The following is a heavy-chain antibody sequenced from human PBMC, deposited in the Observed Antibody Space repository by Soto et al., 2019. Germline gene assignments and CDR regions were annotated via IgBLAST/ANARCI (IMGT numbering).Heavy chain of an antibody. Sequence: QLQLQESGPGLVKPSETLSLTCTVSGGSISSSSYYWGWIRQPPGKGLEWIGSIYYSGSTYYNPSLKSRVTISVDTSKNQFSLKLSSVTAADTAVYYCARLGVRGVISNWFDPWGQGTLVTVSS. CDR1: GGSISSSSYY. CDR2: IYYSGST. V-gene: IGHV4-39*01. CDR3: ARLGVRGVISNWFDP. D-gene: IGHD3-10*01. J-gene: IGHJ5*02.